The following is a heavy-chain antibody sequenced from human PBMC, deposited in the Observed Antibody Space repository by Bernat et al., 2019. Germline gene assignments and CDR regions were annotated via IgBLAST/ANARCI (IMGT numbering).Heavy chain of an antibody. V-gene: IGHV3-30*18. CDR2: ISYDGSNK. J-gene: IGHJ4*02. CDR1: GFTFSSYG. D-gene: IGHD3-9*01. CDR3: AKDEYDILTGYYPDY. Sequence: QVQLVESGGGVVQPGRSLRLSCAASGFTFSSYGMHWVRQAPGKGLEWVAVISYDGSNKYYADSVKGRFTISRDNSKNTLYLQMNSLGAEDTAVYYCAKDEYDILTGYYPDYWGQGTLVTVSS.